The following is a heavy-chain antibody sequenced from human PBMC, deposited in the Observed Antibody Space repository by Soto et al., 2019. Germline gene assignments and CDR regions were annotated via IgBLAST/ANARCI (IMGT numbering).Heavy chain of an antibody. CDR1: GFTFTSYS. V-gene: IGHV3-21*01. J-gene: IGHJ6*02. CDR2: ISISSSYI. Sequence: VSLRLSCAASGFTFTSYSMNWVRQAPGKGLERVSSISISSSYIYYADSVKGRCTISRDNAKNSLYLQMNRLRAEDKAVYYCARVVGATPGDYYYYYYGMDVWGQGTTVTVSS. D-gene: IGHD1-26*01. CDR3: ARVVGATPGDYYYYYYGMDV.